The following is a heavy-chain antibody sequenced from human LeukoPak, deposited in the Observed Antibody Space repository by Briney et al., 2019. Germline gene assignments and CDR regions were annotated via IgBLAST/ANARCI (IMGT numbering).Heavy chain of an antibody. CDR1: GYTHTELS. D-gene: IGHD3-10*01. CDR3: ATDFGEAMVRGVIAPGAFDY. CDR2: FAPEDGET. J-gene: IGHJ4*02. Sequence: GPSVKLSRGFSGYTHTELSMHWATHAPGKGLVWMGGFAPEDGETIYTQKFQGRVTMTEDTSTDTAYMELSRLRSEDTAVYYCATDFGEAMVRGVIAPGAFDYWGQGTLVTVSS. V-gene: IGHV1-24*01.